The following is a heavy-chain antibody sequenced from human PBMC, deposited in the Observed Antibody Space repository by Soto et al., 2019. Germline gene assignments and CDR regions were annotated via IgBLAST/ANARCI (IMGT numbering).Heavy chain of an antibody. Sequence: SETLSLTCAVSGFFISSGNYWGWIRKPPGKGLECIVSIFHGGNTYYNPSLKSRVTISVDMSKNQFSLKLNSVTAADTAVYYCARARWYDAFDVWGEGTVVTVSS. CDR1: GFFISSGNY. D-gene: IGHD2-15*01. CDR2: IFHGGNT. CDR3: ARARWYDAFDV. J-gene: IGHJ3*01. V-gene: IGHV4-38-2*01.